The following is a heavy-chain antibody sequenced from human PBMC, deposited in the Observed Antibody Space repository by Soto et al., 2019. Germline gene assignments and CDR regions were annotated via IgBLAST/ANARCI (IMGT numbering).Heavy chain of an antibody. CDR3: ASGKAVAAPYYYYGMDV. D-gene: IGHD6-19*01. CDR1: GFTFSNYA. J-gene: IGHJ6*02. V-gene: IGHV3-30-3*01. CDR2: ISYDGSNK. Sequence: PGGSLRLSCAASGFTFSNYAMHWVRQAPGKGLEWVAVISYDGSNKYYADSVRGRFTISRDNSENTLYLQMNSLRGEDTAVYYCASGKAVAAPYYYYGMDVWGQGTTVTVSS.